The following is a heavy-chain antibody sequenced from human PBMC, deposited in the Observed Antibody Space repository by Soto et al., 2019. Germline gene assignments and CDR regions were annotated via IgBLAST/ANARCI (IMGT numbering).Heavy chain of an antibody. CDR3: ARVDCSSTSCYGGYYYGMDV. J-gene: IGHJ6*02. Sequence: GESRKISGKGSGYSFTSYWINRVRQMPGKGLEWMGRIDPSDSYTNYSPSFQGHVTSSADKSISTAYLQWSSLKASDTAMYYCARVDCSSTSCYGGYYYGMDVWGQGATVTVSS. V-gene: IGHV5-10-1*01. CDR1: GYSFTSYW. D-gene: IGHD2-2*01. CDR2: IDPSDSYT.